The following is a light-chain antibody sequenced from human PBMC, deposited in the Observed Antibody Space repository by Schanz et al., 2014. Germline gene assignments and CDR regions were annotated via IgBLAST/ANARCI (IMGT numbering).Light chain of an antibody. CDR3: ATWDDSLNGWV. V-gene: IGLV1-40*01. Sequence: QSVLTQPPSVSGAPGQRVSISCAGSSSNIGAGYDVHWYQQLPGTAPKLLTYDNDKRPSGIPDRFSGSKSGTSATLAISGLQSEDEGDYYCATWDDSLNGWVFGGGTKLTVL. J-gene: IGLJ3*02. CDR1: SSNIGAGYD. CDR2: DND.